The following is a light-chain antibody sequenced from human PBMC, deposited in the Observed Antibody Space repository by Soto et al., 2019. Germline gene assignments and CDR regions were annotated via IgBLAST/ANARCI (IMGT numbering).Light chain of an antibody. V-gene: IGKV1-5*03. CDR2: KTS. J-gene: IGKJ1*01. CDR3: QEYNTNSRT. Sequence: IQMTQSPSTLSASVGDTVTITCRASESIYSWLAWYKQTPGKAPQLLMYKTSTLQGGVPSRFSGSGSGAEYTLTISSLQPDDFATYYCQEYNTNSRTFGQGTRVENK. CDR1: ESIYSW.